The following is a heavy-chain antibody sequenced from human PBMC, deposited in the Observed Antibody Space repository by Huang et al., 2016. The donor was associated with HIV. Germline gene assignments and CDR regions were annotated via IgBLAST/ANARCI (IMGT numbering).Heavy chain of an antibody. CDR3: ARRSAFYRLDY. D-gene: IGHD3-10*01. V-gene: IGHV3-11*01. CDR1: GYTFSDYY. J-gene: IGHJ4*02. CDR2: ISSSDNAR. Sequence: QVPLVESGGGLVKPGGSLRFSCASSGYTFSDYYLIWIRQPSGKGLERISYISSSDNARYDADSVKGRFTISRDDAKNSLYLQMNSLRADDTAVYYCARRSAFYRLDYWGQGTLVTVSS.